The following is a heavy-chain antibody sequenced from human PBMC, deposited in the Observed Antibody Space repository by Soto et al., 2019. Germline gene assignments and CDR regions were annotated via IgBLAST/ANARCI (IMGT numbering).Heavy chain of an antibody. CDR1: GYSFTSYW. D-gene: IGHD5-18*01. CDR2: IDPGDSYT. V-gene: IGHV5-10-1*01. CDR3: ARTSMQSRGYSYGHGGMDV. J-gene: IGHJ6*02. Sequence: EVQLVQSGAEVKKPGESLRISCKGSGYSFTSYWISWVRQMPGKGLEWMGRIDPGDSYTNYSPSFQGHVTISADKSISTAYLQWSSLKASDTAMYYCARTSMQSRGYSYGHGGMDVWGQGTTVTVSS.